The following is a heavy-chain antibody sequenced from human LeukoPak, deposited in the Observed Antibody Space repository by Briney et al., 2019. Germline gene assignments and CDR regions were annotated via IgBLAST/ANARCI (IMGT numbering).Heavy chain of an antibody. D-gene: IGHD2-15*01. Sequence: PGGSLRLSCAASGFTVSSYYMSWVRQAPGKGLEWVSVIYSGGSTYYADSVKGRFTISRDNSKNTLYLQMNSLRAEDTAVYYCAREGRGYCSGGSCYNTQYWYFDLWGRGTLVTVSS. CDR1: GFTVSSYY. J-gene: IGHJ2*01. CDR2: IYSGGST. V-gene: IGHV3-66*02. CDR3: AREGRGYCSGGSCYNTQYWYFDL.